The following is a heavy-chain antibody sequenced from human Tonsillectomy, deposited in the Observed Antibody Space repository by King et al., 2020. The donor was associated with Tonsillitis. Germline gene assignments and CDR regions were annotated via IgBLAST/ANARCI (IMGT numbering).Heavy chain of an antibody. Sequence: LQESGPGLVKPSETLSLTCTVSGGSISTYYWSWIRQPPGKGLEWIGYVYYSESTNYNPSLKSRVTISLDTSKKQFSLKLSSVTAADTAVYYCARVAGTYGGFGQLYFDYWGQGTLVTVSS. CDR3: ARVAGTYGGFGQLYFDY. CDR2: VYYSEST. V-gene: IGHV4-59*01. D-gene: IGHD2-8*01. CDR1: GGSISTYY. J-gene: IGHJ4*02.